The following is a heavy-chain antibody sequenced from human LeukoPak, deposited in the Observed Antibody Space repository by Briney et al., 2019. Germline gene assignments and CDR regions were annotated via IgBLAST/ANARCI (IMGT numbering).Heavy chain of an antibody. CDR3: ARARGYSWIDS. Sequence: GGSLRLSCRASGFNLYDYYMSWIRQAPGKGLEWVAYIPTSGPTTYSADSVKGRFTISRDNAKNSLYLQMNSLRAEDTAVYYCARARGYSWIDSWGQGTLVTVSS. CDR2: IPTSGPTT. D-gene: IGHD3-10*01. J-gene: IGHJ5*01. CDR1: GFNLYDYY. V-gene: IGHV3-11*04.